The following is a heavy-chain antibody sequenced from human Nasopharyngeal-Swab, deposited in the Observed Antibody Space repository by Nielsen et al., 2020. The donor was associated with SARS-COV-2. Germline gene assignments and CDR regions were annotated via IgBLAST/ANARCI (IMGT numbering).Heavy chain of an antibody. V-gene: IGHV6-1*01. CDR3: ARGSPPRLVGAFDI. CDR2: TYYRSKWYN. J-gene: IGHJ3*02. Sequence: SQTHSLTRAISRDRVSSNSAAWNWIRQSPSRGLEWLGRTYYRSKWYNDYAVSVKSRITINPDTSKNQFSLQLNSVTPEDTAVYYCARGSPPRLVGAFDIWGQGTMVTVSS. D-gene: IGHD2-8*02. CDR1: RDRVSSNSAA.